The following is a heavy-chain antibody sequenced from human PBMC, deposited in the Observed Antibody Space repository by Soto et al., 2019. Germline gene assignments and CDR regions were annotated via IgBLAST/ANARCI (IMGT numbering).Heavy chain of an antibody. CDR3: ARCSAVAYYYYLMDV. Sequence: PGESLKISCKGSGYSFTSYWIGWVRQMPGKGLEWMGIIYPGDSDTRYSPSFQGQVTISADKSISTAYLQWSSLKASDTAMYYCARCSAVAYYYYLMDVWGQGTTVTVSS. V-gene: IGHV5-51*01. CDR1: GYSFTSYW. CDR2: IYPGDSDT. D-gene: IGHD6-19*01. J-gene: IGHJ6*02.